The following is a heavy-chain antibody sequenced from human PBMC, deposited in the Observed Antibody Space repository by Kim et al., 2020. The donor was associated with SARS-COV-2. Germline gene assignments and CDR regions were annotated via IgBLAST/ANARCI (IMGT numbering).Heavy chain of an antibody. CDR3: ARDQRIYYYYGMDV. J-gene: IGHJ6*02. CDR2: IIPIFGTA. V-gene: IGHV1-69*13. D-gene: IGHD2-15*01. Sequence: SVKVSCKASGGTFSSYAISWVRQAPGQGLEWIGGIIPIFGTANYAQKFQGRVTITADESTSTAYMELSSLRSEDTAVYYCARDQRIYYYYGMDVWGQGTTVTVSS. CDR1: GGTFSSYA.